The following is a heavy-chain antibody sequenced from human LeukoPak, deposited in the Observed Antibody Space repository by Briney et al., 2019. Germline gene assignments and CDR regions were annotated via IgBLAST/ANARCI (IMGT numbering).Heavy chain of an antibody. V-gene: IGHV3-21*01. Sequence: GGSLRLSCAASGFTFSSYSMNWVRQAPGKGLEWVSSISSSSSYICYADSVKGRFTISRDNAKNSLYLQMNSLRAEDTAVYYCARGSVAGSYYYYGMDVWGQGTTVTVSS. D-gene: IGHD6-19*01. CDR1: GFTFSSYS. J-gene: IGHJ6*02. CDR2: ISSSSSYI. CDR3: ARGSVAGSYYYYGMDV.